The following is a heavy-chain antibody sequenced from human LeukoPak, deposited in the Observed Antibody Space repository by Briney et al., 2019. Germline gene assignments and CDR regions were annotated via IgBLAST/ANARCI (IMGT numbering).Heavy chain of an antibody. CDR3: ATTSRTIGY. CDR2: ISGSGGST. J-gene: IGHJ4*02. CDR1: GYSFSTYA. V-gene: IGHV3-23*01. D-gene: IGHD1-14*01. Sequence: GGSLRLSCAASGYSFSTYAMSWVRQAPGKGLEGVSTISGSGGSTFYAESVKGRFTISRDNSKNTLHLQVNSLRVEDTAIYYCATTSRTIGYWGQGTLVTVSS.